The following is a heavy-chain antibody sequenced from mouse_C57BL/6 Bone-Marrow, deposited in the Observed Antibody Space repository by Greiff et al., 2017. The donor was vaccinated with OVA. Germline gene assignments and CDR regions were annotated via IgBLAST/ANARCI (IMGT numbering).Heavy chain of an antibody. Sequence: VQLKESGPVLVKPGASVKMSCKASGYTFTDYYMNWVKQSHGKSLEWIGVINPYNGGTSYNQKFKGKATLTVDKSSSTAYMELNSLTSEDSAVYYCARGGGYYGSSYRGYAMDYWGQGTSVTVSS. D-gene: IGHD1-1*01. CDR2: INPYNGGT. V-gene: IGHV1-19*01. CDR1: GYTFTDYY. J-gene: IGHJ4*01. CDR3: ARGGGYYGSSYRGYAMDY.